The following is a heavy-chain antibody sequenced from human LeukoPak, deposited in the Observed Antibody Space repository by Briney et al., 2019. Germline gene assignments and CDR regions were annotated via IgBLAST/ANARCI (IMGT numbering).Heavy chain of an antibody. CDR3: TTDGVGVEGATYNN. D-gene: IGHD1-26*01. CDR1: GFTFINAW. CDR2: IKAKAHGGTI. J-gene: IGHJ4*02. Sequence: GGSLRLSCAASGFTFINAWMAWVRQAPGKGLEWVGRIKAKAHGGTIEYAAPVKGRFTISRDDSKNTLYLQMNSLKTEDTAVYYCTTDGVGVEGATYNNWGQGTLVSVSS. V-gene: IGHV3-15*01.